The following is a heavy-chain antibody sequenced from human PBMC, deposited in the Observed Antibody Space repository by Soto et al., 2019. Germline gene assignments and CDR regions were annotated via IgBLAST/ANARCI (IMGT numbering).Heavy chain of an antibody. V-gene: IGHV4-59*01. D-gene: IGHD2-21*02. CDR1: GGSISSYY. J-gene: IGHJ4*01. Sequence: SETLSLTCAVSGGSISSYYWSWIRQPPGKGLEWIGYMYNTGSTVYNPSLKSRVTISVDTSKSQFSLKLNAVTAADTAVYYCARDLWGYCGTDCYPLDVWGQGTLVTVSS. CDR3: ARDLWGYCGTDCYPLDV. CDR2: MYNTGST.